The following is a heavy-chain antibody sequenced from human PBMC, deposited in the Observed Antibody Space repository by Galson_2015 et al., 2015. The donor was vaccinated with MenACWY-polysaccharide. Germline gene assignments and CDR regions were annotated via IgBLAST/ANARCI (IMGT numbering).Heavy chain of an antibody. Sequence: ETLSLTCAVSDYSIRSGYFWGWIRQPPGKGLEWVASIFHSGTTYYNPSLKSRVTISVDTSKNQFSLKLSSVTAADTAVYYCARVEKYSGSFYILYWGQGTLVTVSS. J-gene: IGHJ4*02. CDR3: ARVEKYSGSFYILY. D-gene: IGHD1-26*01. CDR2: IFHSGTT. CDR1: DYSIRSGYF. V-gene: IGHV4-38-2*01.